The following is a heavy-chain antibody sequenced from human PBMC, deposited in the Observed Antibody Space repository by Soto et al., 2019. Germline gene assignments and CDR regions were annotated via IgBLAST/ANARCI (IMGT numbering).Heavy chain of an antibody. J-gene: IGHJ5*02. CDR2: IIPIFGTA. D-gene: IGHD3-22*01. CDR3: ARDHPFLVTMNHNWFDP. Sequence: SVKVSCKASGGTFSIYAISCVRQSPLQWLDWMGGIIPIFGTANYAQKFQGRVTITADKSTSTAYMELSSLRSEDTAVYYCARDHPFLVTMNHNWFDPWGQGTLVTVSS. V-gene: IGHV1-69*06. CDR1: GGTFSIYA.